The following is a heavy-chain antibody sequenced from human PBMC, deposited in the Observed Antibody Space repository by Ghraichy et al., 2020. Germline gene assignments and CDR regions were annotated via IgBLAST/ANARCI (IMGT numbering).Heavy chain of an antibody. CDR2: IKPDGSDK. CDR3: AQVWRHGPHFDY. V-gene: IGHV3-7*01. Sequence: RGSLRLSCAASGFTFSNSWMSWVRQAPGRGLEWVASIKPDGSDKYYVDSVKGRFTISRDNAKNSLYLQMNSLRAEDTAVYYCAQVWRHGPHFDYWCQATLVTVSS. CDR1: GFTFSNSW. J-gene: IGHJ4*02.